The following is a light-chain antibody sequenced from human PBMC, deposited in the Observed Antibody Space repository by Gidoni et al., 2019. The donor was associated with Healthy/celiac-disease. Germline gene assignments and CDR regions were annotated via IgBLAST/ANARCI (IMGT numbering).Light chain of an antibody. V-gene: IGKV3-11*01. CDR1: QSVSSY. J-gene: IGKJ4*01. CDR3: QQRSNWPFT. Sequence: EIVLTQSPATLSFSPGETATLSCMASQSVSSYLAWYQQKPGQAPRLLIYDASNRATGIPARFSGSGSGTDFTLTISSLEPEDFAVYYCQQRSNWPFTFGGGTKVEIK. CDR2: DAS.